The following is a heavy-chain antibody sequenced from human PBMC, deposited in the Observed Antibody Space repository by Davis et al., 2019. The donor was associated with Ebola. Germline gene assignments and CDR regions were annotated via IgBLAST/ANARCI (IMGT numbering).Heavy chain of an antibody. J-gene: IGHJ6*02. CDR1: GFSFGDYA. CDR3: TRDLKQPRPSYYYGMDV. CDR2: VRSKGYGGKT. Sequence: GGSLRLSCTASGFSFGDYAMNWVRQAPGKGLEWVGFVRSKGYGGKTEYAASVKGRFTISRDDSKSIAYLQMNSLKAEDTAVYYCTRDLKQPRPSYYYGMDVWGQGTTVTVSS. D-gene: IGHD6-6*01. V-gene: IGHV3-49*04.